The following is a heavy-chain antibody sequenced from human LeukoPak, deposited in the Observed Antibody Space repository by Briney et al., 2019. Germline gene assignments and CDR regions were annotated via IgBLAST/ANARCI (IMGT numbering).Heavy chain of an antibody. V-gene: IGHV3-7*03. CDR3: ARIERGYSYGPPYYYYGMDV. J-gene: IGHJ6*04. CDR2: IKQVGSEK. CDR1: GFTFSSYW. D-gene: IGHD5-18*01. Sequence: GGSRRLSCAASGFTFSSYWMSWVRQAPGKGLEWVANIKQVGSEKYYVDSVKGRFTISRDNAKNSLYLQINSVRAEDTAVYSCARIERGYSYGPPYYYYGMDVWGKGTTVTVSS.